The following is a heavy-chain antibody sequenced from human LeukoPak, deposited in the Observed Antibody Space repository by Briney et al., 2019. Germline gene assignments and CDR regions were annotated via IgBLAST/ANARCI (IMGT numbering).Heavy chain of an antibody. V-gene: IGHV3-9*01. CDR2: ISWNSGSI. D-gene: IGHD2-21*02. J-gene: IGHJ6*02. Sequence: GGSLRLSCAASGFTFDDYAMHWVRQAPGKGLEWVSGISWNSGSIGYADSVKGRFTISRDNAKNSLYLQMNSLRAEDTALYYCAKDDCGGDCYLRWNGMDVWGQGTTVTVSS. CDR3: AKDDCGGDCYLRWNGMDV. CDR1: GFTFDDYA.